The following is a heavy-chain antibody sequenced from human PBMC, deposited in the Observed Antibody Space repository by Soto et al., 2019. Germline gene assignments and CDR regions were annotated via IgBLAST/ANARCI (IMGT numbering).Heavy chain of an antibody. CDR2: VYYTGST. J-gene: IGHJ4*02. V-gene: IGHV4-59*01. CDR1: GGSISGSY. CDR3: ARSVVDPGAHIDY. D-gene: IGHD2-8*02. Sequence: SETLSLTCSVSGGSISGSYWSWIRQSPGKGLEWLGYVYYTGSTNYSPSLRSRVSISVDTSKNEFSLRLSSVTAADTAVYFCARSVVDPGAHIDYWGQGTQVTVSS.